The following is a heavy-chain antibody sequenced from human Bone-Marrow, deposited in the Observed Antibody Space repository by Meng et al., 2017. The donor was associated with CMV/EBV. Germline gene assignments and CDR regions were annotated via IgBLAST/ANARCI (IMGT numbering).Heavy chain of an antibody. V-gene: IGHV1-2*02. CDR3: ARGGVVAVAGGLGMDV. CDR2: INPKTGDT. CDR1: AYIFTAYY. J-gene: IGHJ6*02. D-gene: IGHD3-3*01. Sequence: ASVKVSCKASAYIFTAYYIHWVRQAPGQGLEWMGWINPKTGDTKFEEKFEGRVTMTRDTSITTSYMDLTRLTSDDTAVYFCARGGVVAVAGGLGMDVWGRGTTVTVSS.